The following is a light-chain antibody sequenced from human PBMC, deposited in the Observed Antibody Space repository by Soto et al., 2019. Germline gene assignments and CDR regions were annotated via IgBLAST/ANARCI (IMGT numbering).Light chain of an antibody. Sequence: AIAVTQSPSSLSASVGDRVIIACRTGQGIGNNLGWYQQKPGQAPKLLIYAASNVQSGVPSRFSGSGSCTDVTLTISSLQPEDFETYYCQQDVRYTLTFGGGTKVDLK. CDR1: QGIGNN. V-gene: IGKV1-6*01. J-gene: IGKJ4*01. CDR3: QQDVRYTLT. CDR2: AAS.